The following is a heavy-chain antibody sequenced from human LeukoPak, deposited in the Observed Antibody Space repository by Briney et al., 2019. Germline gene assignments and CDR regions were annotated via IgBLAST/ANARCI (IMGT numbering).Heavy chain of an antibody. CDR2: IYYSGST. D-gene: IGHD1-1*01. Sequence: SETLSLTRTVSGGSISSGGYYWSWIRQPPGKGLEWIGYIYYSGSTYYNPSLKSRVTISVDMSKNQFSLKLSSVSAADTAVYYCARDRWKAFDPWGQGTLVTVSS. V-gene: IGHV4-31*03. J-gene: IGHJ5*02. CDR1: GGSISSGGYY. CDR3: ARDRWKAFDP.